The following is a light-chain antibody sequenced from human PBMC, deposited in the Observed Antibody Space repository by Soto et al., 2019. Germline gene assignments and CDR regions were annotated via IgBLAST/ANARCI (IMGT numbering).Light chain of an antibody. J-gene: IGLJ2*01. CDR2: SNN. CDR1: RSNIGSNT. Sequence: QSVLTQPHSASGTPGQRVTISCSGSRSNIGSNTVNWYQQLPGTAPKLLIYSNNQRPSGVPDRFSGSKSGTSASLAISGLQSEDEADYYCAAWDDSLNGVVFGGGTKVTVL. V-gene: IGLV1-44*01. CDR3: AAWDDSLNGVV.